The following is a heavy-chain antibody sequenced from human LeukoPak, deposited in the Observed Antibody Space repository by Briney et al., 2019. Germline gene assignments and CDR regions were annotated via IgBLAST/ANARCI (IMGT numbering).Heavy chain of an antibody. CDR3: ARWSGGLRGYSGYDSEL. J-gene: IGHJ4*02. CDR1: GYSLTELS. Sequence: ASVKVSCKVSGYSLTELSMDWVRQAPGKGLEWMGGFDPEDGERIYAQKFQGRVTMTEDTSTDTAYMELSSLRSEDTAVYYCARWSGGLRGYSGYDSELWGQGTLVTVSS. CDR2: FDPEDGER. D-gene: IGHD5-12*01. V-gene: IGHV1-24*01.